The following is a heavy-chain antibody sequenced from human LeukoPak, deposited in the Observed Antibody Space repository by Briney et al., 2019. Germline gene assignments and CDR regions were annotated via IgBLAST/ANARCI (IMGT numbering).Heavy chain of an antibody. Sequence: SVNVSCKASGGTFSSYAISWVRQAPGQGLEWMGGIIPIFGTANYAQKFQGSVTITTDESTSTAYMGLSSLRSEDTAVYYCARSGYYDSGNWFDPWGQGTLVTVSS. V-gene: IGHV1-69*05. CDR3: ARSGYYDSGNWFDP. CDR2: IIPIFGTA. CDR1: GGTFSSYA. J-gene: IGHJ5*02. D-gene: IGHD3-10*01.